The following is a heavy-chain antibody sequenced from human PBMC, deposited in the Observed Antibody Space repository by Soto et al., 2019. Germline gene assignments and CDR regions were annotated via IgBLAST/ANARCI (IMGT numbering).Heavy chain of an antibody. CDR3: ARGTPSPLIVRSSRGPWFDP. CDR1: GGSISSYY. Sequence: QVQLQQSGPGLVKSSETLSLTCTVSGGSISSYYWSWIRQPPGKGLECIGYMYYGGRTNYKPSLKSRVTISVDTSKMQVSLKLSSVTAADTAVYFCARGTPSPLIVRSSRGPWFDPWGQGTLVTVSS. V-gene: IGHV4-59*08. J-gene: IGHJ5*02. D-gene: IGHD2-15*01. CDR2: MYYGGRT.